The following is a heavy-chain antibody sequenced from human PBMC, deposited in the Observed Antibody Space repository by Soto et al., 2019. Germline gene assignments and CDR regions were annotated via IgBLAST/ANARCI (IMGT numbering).Heavy chain of an antibody. J-gene: IGHJ6*02. D-gene: IGHD4-4*01. V-gene: IGHV4-31*03. CDR3: ARVDYRNNHFFYDMDI. CDR2: IYYSGST. CDR1: GGSISSGGYY. Sequence: QVQLQESGPGLVKPSQTLSLTCTVSGGSISSGGYYWSWIRQHPGKGLELIVYIYYSGSTYYNPSLTSRVIISVDTAQNQFPLELSAVTAADTAVYSCARVDYRNNHFFYDMDIWGQGTTFTLSS.